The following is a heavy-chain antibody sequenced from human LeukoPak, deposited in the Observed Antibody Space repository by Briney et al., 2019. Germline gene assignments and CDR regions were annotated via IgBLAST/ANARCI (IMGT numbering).Heavy chain of an antibody. V-gene: IGHV4-39*01. CDR3: AGTSYTTSSEFDY. CDR1: GDSISTDSYY. Sequence: PSETLSLTCTVSGDSISTDSYYWGWIRQPPGKELEWLASVYYTGSTHYNPSLKSRVTISVDTSKNQFSLKLSSVTAADTAVYYCAGTSYTTSSEFDYWGQGTLVTVSS. J-gene: IGHJ4*02. D-gene: IGHD6-6*01. CDR2: VYYTGST.